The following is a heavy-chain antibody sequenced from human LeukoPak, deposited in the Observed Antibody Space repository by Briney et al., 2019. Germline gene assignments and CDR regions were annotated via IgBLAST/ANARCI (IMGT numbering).Heavy chain of an antibody. CDR3: AREFGYCSSTSCPLGF. J-gene: IGHJ4*02. CDR1: GFTVSANY. D-gene: IGHD2-2*03. CDR2: IYNVENGAKT. Sequence: GGSLRLSCAASGFTVSANYMGWVRQAPGKGLEWVSLIYNVENGAKTFYADSVKGRFSISRDNSKNTLFLQMNSLRAEDTALYYCAREFGYCSSTSCPLGFWGQGTPVTVSP. V-gene: IGHV3-53*01.